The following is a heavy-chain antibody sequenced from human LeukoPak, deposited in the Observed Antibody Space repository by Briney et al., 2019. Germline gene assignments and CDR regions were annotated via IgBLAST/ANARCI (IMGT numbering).Heavy chain of an antibody. Sequence: GASVKVSCKASGYTFTSYDINWVRQATGQGLEWMGWMNPNSGNTGYAQKFQGRVTITRNTSISTAYMELSSLRSEDTAVYYCARGPIVGATADFDYWGQGTLVTVSS. V-gene: IGHV1-8*01. CDR3: ARGPIVGATADFDY. D-gene: IGHD1-26*01. J-gene: IGHJ4*02. CDR2: MNPNSGNT. CDR1: GYTFTSYD.